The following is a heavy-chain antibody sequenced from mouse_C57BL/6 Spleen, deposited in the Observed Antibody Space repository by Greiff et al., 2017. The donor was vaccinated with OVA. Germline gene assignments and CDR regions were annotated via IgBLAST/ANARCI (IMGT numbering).Heavy chain of an antibody. CDR2: IFPGSGST. CDR3: ARYYYGSSYYWYFDV. D-gene: IGHD1-1*01. Sequence: QVQLQQSGPELVKPGASVKISCKASGYTFTDYYINWVKQRPGQGLEWIGWIFPGSGSTYYNEKFKGKATLTVDKSSSTAYMLLSSLTSEDSAVYFCARYYYGSSYYWYFDVWGTGTTVTVSS. J-gene: IGHJ1*03. CDR1: GYTFTDYY. V-gene: IGHV1-75*01.